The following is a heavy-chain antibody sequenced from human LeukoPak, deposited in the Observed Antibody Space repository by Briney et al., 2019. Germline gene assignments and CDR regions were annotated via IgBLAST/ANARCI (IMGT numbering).Heavy chain of an antibody. CDR2: INSDGSST. J-gene: IGHJ5*02. D-gene: IGHD3-10*01. CDR1: GFTFSSYW. Sequence: GGSLRLSCAASGFTFSSYWMHWVRQAPGKGLVWVSRINSDGSSTSYADSVKGRFTISRDNSKNTLYLQMNSLRAEDTAVYYCAKASVYYGSGSYYNLWGQGTLVTVSS. CDR3: AKASVYYGSGSYYNL. V-gene: IGHV3-74*01.